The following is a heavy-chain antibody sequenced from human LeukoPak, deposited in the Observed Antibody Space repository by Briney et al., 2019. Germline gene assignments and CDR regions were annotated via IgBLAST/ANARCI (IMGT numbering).Heavy chain of an antibody. CDR1: GFTFSSYG. J-gene: IGHJ4*02. V-gene: IGHV3-30*18. D-gene: IGHD1-26*01. CDR2: ISYDGSNK. CDR3: AKLSIVGARRGFDY. Sequence: PGGSLRLSCAASGFTFSSYGMHWVRQAPGKGLEWVAVISYDGSNKYYADSVKGRFTISRDNSKNTLYLQMNSLRAEDTAVYYCAKLSIVGARRGFDYWGQGTLVTVSS.